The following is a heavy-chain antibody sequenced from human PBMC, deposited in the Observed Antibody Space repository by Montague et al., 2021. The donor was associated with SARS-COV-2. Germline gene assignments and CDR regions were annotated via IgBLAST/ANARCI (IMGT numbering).Heavy chain of an antibody. Sequence: SLRLSCAASGFAFDDYAMYWVRQVPGKGLEWVSGIHWNSNALGTXDSVRGRFTISRDNAKSSLYLQMNSLRIEDTALYYCAKGRSGYNIRQVATLDFWGQGTLVTVST. D-gene: IGHD5-24*01. CDR3: AKGRSGYNIRQVATLDF. V-gene: IGHV3-9*01. J-gene: IGHJ4*02. CDR1: GFAFDDYA. CDR2: IHWNSNAL.